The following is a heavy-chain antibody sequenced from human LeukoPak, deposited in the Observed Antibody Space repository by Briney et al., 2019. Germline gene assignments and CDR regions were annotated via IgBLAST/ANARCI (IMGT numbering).Heavy chain of an antibody. V-gene: IGHV7-4-1*02. D-gene: IGHD3-9*01. CDR2: INTNTGNP. CDR1: GYTFTSYA. Sequence: GASVKASCKASGYTFTSYAMNWVRQAPGQGLEWMGWINTNTGNPTYAQGFTGRFAFSLDTSVSTAYLQISSLKAEDTAVYYCARGTYFDWSIGIRGYYYGMDVWGQGTTVTVSS. J-gene: IGHJ6*02. CDR3: ARGTYFDWSIGIRGYYYGMDV.